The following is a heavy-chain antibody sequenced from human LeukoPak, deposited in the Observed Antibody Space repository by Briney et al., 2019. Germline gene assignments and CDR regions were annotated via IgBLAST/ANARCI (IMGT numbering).Heavy chain of an antibody. V-gene: IGHV3-23*01. CDR3: AKARDIVVVPAAMCALDV. CDR2: VSGSGGYT. D-gene: IGHD2-2*01. CDR1: GFTFSNYA. Sequence: GGSLRLSCAATGFTFSNYAMSWVRQAPGKGLEWVSAVSGSGGYTYYVDSVRGRFTISRDNSKNTLYLQLNSLTAEDTAVYYCAKARDIVVVPAAMCALDVWGQGTTVTVSS. J-gene: IGHJ6*02.